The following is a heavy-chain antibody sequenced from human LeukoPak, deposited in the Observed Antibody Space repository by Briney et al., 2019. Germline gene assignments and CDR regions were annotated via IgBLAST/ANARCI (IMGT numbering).Heavy chain of an antibody. J-gene: IGHJ3*02. CDR2: ISGSGGST. CDR3: AKDINKSSWPTDAFDI. Sequence: PGGSLRLSCAASGFTFSSYAMSWVRQAPGKGLEWVSAISGSGGSTYYADSVKGRFTISRDNSKNTLHLQMNSLRAEDTAVYYCAKDINKSSWPTDAFDIWGQGTMVTVSS. D-gene: IGHD6-13*01. V-gene: IGHV3-23*01. CDR1: GFTFSSYA.